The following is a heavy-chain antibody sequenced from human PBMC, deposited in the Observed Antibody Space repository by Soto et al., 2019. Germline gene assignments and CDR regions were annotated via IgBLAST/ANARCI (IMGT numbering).Heavy chain of an antibody. CDR3: AKDVRSYYDSSGYPYYFDY. J-gene: IGHJ4*02. CDR1: GFTFSSYG. Sequence: GGSLRLSCAASGFTFSSYGMHWVRQAPGKGLEWVAVISYDGSNKYYADSVKGRFTISRDNSKNTLYLQMNSLRAEDTAVYYCAKDVRSYYDSSGYPYYFDYWGQGTLVTVSS. D-gene: IGHD3-22*01. CDR2: ISYDGSNK. V-gene: IGHV3-30*18.